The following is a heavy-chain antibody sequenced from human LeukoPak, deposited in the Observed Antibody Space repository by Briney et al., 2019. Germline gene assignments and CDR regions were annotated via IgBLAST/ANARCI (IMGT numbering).Heavy chain of an antibody. J-gene: IGHJ4*02. D-gene: IGHD3-10*01. CDR3: ASIWFGDLKGTDY. Sequence: GGSLRLSCAASGFTFSSYSMNWVRQAPGKGLEWVSYISSSSSTIYYADSVKGRFTISRDNAKNSLYLQMNSLRAEDTAVYYCASIWFGDLKGTDYWGQGTLVTVSS. CDR1: GFTFSSYS. CDR2: ISSSSSTI. V-gene: IGHV3-48*04.